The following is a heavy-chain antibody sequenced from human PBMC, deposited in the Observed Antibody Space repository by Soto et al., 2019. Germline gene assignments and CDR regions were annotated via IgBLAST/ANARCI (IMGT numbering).Heavy chain of an antibody. CDR3: ASGSSVSAYIDS. CDR1: GGSVSSGNQY. CDR2: IYNSGST. D-gene: IGHD6-13*01. V-gene: IGHV4-61*01. Sequence: QVQLQESGPGLVKPSATLSLTCTVSGGSVSSGNQYWSWIRQPPGKGLEWIGYIYNSGSTDYNPSLKSRVSISVDTSKNQFSLNLSSVTAADTAMYLCASGSSVSAYIDSWGQGTLVTVSS. J-gene: IGHJ4*02.